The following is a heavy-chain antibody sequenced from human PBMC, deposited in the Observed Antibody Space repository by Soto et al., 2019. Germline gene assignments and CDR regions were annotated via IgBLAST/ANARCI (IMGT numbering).Heavy chain of an antibody. Sequence: QPGGSLRVSGAASGFTFTSYAMSWVRQAPWKGLQWVSIISGSAVRAYYTASVQGRFTISRDNSKNTLSLQMDSLSAEDTALYYCEKVTTARVCYFALDVG. J-gene: IGHJ6*01. D-gene: IGHD2-15*01. CDR2: ISGSAVRA. CDR1: GFTFTSYA. CDR3: EKVTTARVCYFALDV. V-gene: IGHV3-23*01.